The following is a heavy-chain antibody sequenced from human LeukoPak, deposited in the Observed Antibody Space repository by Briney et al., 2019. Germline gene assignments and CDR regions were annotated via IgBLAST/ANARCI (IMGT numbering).Heavy chain of an antibody. CDR2: INSAGSSI. J-gene: IGHJ6*03. Sequence: GGSLRLSCAASGFTFNIYWMHWVRQAPGKGLVWVSHINSAGSSISYADSVRGRFTISRDNAKNTLYLQMSSLRAEDTAVYYCARDRSYNMDVWGKGTTVTVSS. CDR1: GFTFNIYW. V-gene: IGHV3-74*01. CDR3: ARDRSYNMDV.